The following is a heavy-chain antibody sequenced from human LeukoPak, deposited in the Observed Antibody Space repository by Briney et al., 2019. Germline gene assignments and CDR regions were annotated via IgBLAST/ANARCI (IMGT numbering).Heavy chain of an antibody. D-gene: IGHD6-13*01. V-gene: IGHV3-43D*03. CDR2: ISWDGGST. Sequence: GRSLRLSCAASGFTFDDYAMHWVRQAPGKGLEWVSLISWDGGSTYYADSVKGRFTIPRDNSKNSLYLQMNSLRAEDTALYYCAKDNRGYSGSWSWFDPWGQGTLVTVSS. CDR1: GFTFDDYA. CDR3: AKDNRGYSGSWSWFDP. J-gene: IGHJ5*02.